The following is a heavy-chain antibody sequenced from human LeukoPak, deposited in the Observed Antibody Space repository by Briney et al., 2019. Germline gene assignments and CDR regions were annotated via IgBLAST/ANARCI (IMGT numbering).Heavy chain of an antibody. CDR3: GRQERKTGTPPFDP. D-gene: IGHD1-1*01. CDR2: NYTSGSA. CDR1: GGSISSYY. J-gene: IGHJ5*02. V-gene: IGHV4-4*07. Sequence: PSDTLSLTCTVSGGSISSYYWSWIRQPAGKGLEWIGRNYTSGSANYNPSLKSRVTISVDKSKNQFSLKLNSVTAADTAVYYCGRQERKTGTPPFDPWGQGTLVTVSS.